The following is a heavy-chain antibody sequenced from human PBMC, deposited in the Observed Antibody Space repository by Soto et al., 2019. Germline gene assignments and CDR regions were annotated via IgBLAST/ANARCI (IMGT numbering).Heavy chain of an antibody. Sequence: SETLSLTCTVSGGSISNFYWSWIRQPPGKGLEWIGCVYYSGSTNYNPSLKSRVTISIDTSKHQFSLKLTSVTAADTAVYYCTREQTYTAVPQWGPGTLVNVSS. J-gene: IGHJ4*02. CDR1: GGSISNFY. D-gene: IGHD3-16*01. V-gene: IGHV4-59*01. CDR2: VYYSGST. CDR3: TREQTYTAVPQ.